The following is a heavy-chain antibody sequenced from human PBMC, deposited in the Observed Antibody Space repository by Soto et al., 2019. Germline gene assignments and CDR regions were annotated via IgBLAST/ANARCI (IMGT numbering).Heavy chain of an antibody. V-gene: IGHV4-34*01. CDR1: NGSFSGYY. J-gene: IGHJ4*02. CDR3: ATSQKGYNWNYFDH. D-gene: IGHD1-20*01. CDR2: ITHSGST. Sequence: SETLSLTCAVYNGSFSGYYWSWVRQSPEKGLEWIGEITHSGSTNYSPSLKSRVTMSVDTSKNQFFLKVRGVSAADTAVYYCATSQKGYNWNYFDHWGQGALV.